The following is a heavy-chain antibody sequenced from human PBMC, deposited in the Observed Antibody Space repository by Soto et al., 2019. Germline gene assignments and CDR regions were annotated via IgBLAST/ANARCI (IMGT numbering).Heavy chain of an antibody. J-gene: IGHJ4*03. CDR3: ANHVEMAMKCPIGYFYS. CDR1: GGTFSSYA. Sequence: VKVSCKASGGTFSSYAISWVRQAPGQGLEWMGGIIPIFGTANYAQKFQGRVTITADESTSTAYMELSSLRSEDSAVYYCANHVEMAMKCPIGYFYSWG. CDR2: IIPIFGTA. D-gene: IGHD2-21*01. V-gene: IGHV1-69*13.